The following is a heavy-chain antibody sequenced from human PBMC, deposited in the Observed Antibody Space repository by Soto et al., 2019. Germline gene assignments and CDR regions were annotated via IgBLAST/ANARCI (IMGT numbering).Heavy chain of an antibody. CDR1: GFSLSTSGMC. J-gene: IGHJ6*02. D-gene: IGHD6-19*01. V-gene: IGHV2-70*01. CDR2: IDWDDDK. CDR3: ARIRTEQWLAYYYYGMDV. Sequence: SGPTLVKPTQTLTLTCTFSGFSLSTSGMCVSWIRQPPGKALEWLALIDWDDDKYYSTSLKTRLTISKDTSKNQVVLTMTNMDPVDTATYYCARIRTEQWLAYYYYGMDVWGQGTTVTVSS.